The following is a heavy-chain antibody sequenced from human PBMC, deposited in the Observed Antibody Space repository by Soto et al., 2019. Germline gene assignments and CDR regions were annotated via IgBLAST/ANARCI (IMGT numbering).Heavy chain of an antibody. CDR3: ARVTGIAAAGIRKSKKPFEY. Sequence: PSETLSLTCTVSGGSISSGDYYWSWIRQPPGKGLEWIGYIYYSGSTYYNPSLKSRVTISVDTSKNQFSLKLSSVTAADTAVYYCARVTGIAAAGIRKSKKPFEYWGQGTLVTVSS. CDR1: GGSISSGDYY. V-gene: IGHV4-30-4*01. J-gene: IGHJ4*02. D-gene: IGHD6-13*01. CDR2: IYYSGST.